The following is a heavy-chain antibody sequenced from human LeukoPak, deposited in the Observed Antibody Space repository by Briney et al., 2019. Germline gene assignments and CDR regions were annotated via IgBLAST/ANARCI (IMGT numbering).Heavy chain of an antibody. J-gene: IGHJ4*02. CDR2: IYYSGST. CDR3: ARGQLDSGSVGYFDY. Sequence: SETLSLTCTVFGGSISSYYWSWIRQPPGKGLEWIGYIYYSGSTNYNPSLKSRVIISVDTSKNQFSLKLSSVTAADTAVYYCARGQLDSGSVGYFDYWGQGTLVTVSS. CDR1: GGSISSYY. V-gene: IGHV4-59*08. D-gene: IGHD6-25*01.